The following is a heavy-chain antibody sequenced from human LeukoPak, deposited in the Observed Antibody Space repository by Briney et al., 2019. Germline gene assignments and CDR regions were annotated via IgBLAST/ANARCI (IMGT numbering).Heavy chain of an antibody. J-gene: IGHJ4*02. CDR3: ARALVIVATRGYFDY. D-gene: IGHD5-12*01. Sequence: ASVKVSRKASGYTFTGYYMHWVRQAPGQGLEWMGRINPNSGGTNYAQKFQGRVTMTRDTSISTAYMELSRLRSDDTAVYYCARALVIVATRGYFDYWGQGTLVTVSS. V-gene: IGHV1-2*06. CDR1: GYTFTGYY. CDR2: INPNSGGT.